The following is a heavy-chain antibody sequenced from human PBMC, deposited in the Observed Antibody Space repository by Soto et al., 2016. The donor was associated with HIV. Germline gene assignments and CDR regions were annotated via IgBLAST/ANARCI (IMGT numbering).Heavy chain of an antibody. CDR2: INYSGNF. J-gene: IGHJ4*02. V-gene: IGHV4-34*02. Sequence: QVQLQQWGTRLLKPSETLSLTCAVYGGSFSGYYWSWIRQSPQRGLEWVGEINYSGNFNYNASLQSRINMSVDRSKSQFSLRLTSVTAADTAIYYCARGRALGAQVDNYFDYWGQGSVVTGLL. CDR3: ARGRALGAQVDNYFDY. D-gene: IGHD3-10*01. CDR1: GGSFSGYY.